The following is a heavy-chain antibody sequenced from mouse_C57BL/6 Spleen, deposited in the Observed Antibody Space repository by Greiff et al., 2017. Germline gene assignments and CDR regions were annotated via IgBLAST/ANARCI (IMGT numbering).Heavy chain of an antibody. Sequence: QVQLQQPGAELVRPGTSVKLSCKASGYTFTSYWMHWVKQRPGQGLEWIGVIDPSDSYTNYNQKFKGKATLTVDTSSSTAYMQLSSLTSEDSAVYYCARRDSNYVGYYFDYWGQGTTLTVSS. V-gene: IGHV1-59*01. J-gene: IGHJ2*01. CDR1: GYTFTSYW. CDR3: ARRDSNYVGYYFDY. CDR2: IDPSDSYT. D-gene: IGHD2-5*01.